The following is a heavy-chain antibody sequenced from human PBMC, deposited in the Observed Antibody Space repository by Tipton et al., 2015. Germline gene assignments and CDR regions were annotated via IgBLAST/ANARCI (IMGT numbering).Heavy chain of an antibody. CDR1: GFTFSDYY. CDR2: ISSSGTTR. V-gene: IGHV3-11*01. J-gene: IGHJ4*02. D-gene: IGHD6-13*01. Sequence: SLRLSCAASGFTFSDYYMSWIRQAPGKGLEWVSYISSSGTTRYYADSVRGRFTISRDNAKNSLFLQMNSLRAEDTAVYYCARDHSSSWSRGIDYWGQGTLVTVSS. CDR3: ARDHSSSWSRGIDY.